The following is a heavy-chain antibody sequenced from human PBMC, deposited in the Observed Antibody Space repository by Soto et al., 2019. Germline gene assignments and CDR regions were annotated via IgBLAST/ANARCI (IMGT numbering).Heavy chain of an antibody. V-gene: IGHV3-64D*06. J-gene: IGHJ4*02. CDR1: GFTFSSYA. CDR3: VKHRVDIVEVVAATPTLCY. CDR2: ISSNGGST. D-gene: IGHD2-15*01. Sequence: GGSLRLSCSASGFTFSSYAMHWVRQAPGKGLEYVSAISSNGGSTYYADSVKGRFTITRDNSKKTLDLQMSSLRAEDTAVYYGVKHRVDIVEVVAATPTLCYWGQGTLVTVSS.